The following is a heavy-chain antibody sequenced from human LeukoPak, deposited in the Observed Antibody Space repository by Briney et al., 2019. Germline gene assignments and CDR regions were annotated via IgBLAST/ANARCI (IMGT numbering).Heavy chain of an antibody. V-gene: IGHV1-69*13. CDR2: IIPIFGTA. J-gene: IGHJ6*02. CDR1: GGTFSRYA. CDR3: AREGSGWMGGGYYYYGMDV. D-gene: IGHD6-19*01. Sequence: ASVKVSCKASGGTFSRYAISWVRQAPGQRLEWMGGIIPIFGTANYAQKFQGRVTITADESTSTAYMELSSLRSEDTAVYYCAREGSGWMGGGYYYYGMDVWGQGTTVTVSS.